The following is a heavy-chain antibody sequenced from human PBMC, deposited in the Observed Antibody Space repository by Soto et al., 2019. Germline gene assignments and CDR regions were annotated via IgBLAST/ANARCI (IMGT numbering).Heavy chain of an antibody. CDR3: ATGRECSGGSCYAFDI. CDR2: IYPGDSDT. J-gene: IGHJ3*02. CDR1: GYSFTSYW. V-gene: IGHV5-51*01. D-gene: IGHD2-15*01. Sequence: GESLKISCKGSGYSFTSYWIGWVRQMPGKGLEWMGIIYPGDSDTRYSPSFQGQVTISADKSIRTAYLQWSSLKASDTAMYYCATGRECSGGSCYAFDIWGQGTMVTVSS.